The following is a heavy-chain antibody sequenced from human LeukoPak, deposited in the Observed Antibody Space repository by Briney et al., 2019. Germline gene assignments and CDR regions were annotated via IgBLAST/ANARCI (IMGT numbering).Heavy chain of an antibody. Sequence: GGSLRLSCVVSGFTFSSYEMNWVRQAPGKGLEWVSYISSSGSIMYYAESVKGRFTISRDNAKNSLYLQMNSLRPEDTATYYCARERDPPAIDIWGQGTMVTVSS. J-gene: IGHJ3*02. CDR2: ISSSGSIM. V-gene: IGHV3-48*03. CDR1: GFTFSSYE. CDR3: ARERDPPAIDI.